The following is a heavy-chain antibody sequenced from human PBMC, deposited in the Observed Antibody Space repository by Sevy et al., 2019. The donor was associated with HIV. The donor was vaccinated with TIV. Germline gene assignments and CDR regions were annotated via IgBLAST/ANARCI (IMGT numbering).Heavy chain of an antibody. CDR2: IKSKSDGGTT. CDR3: TTDSTKRGLSAILDY. CDR1: GFTFSNAW. J-gene: IGHJ4*02. Sequence: GGSLRLSCAASGFTFSNAWMSWVRQAPGKGLEWVARIKSKSDGGTTDYAAPEKGSFTISSDDSKTTLYLKMNSLKTEDTAIYYCTTDSTKRGLSAILDYWGQGTLVTVSS. D-gene: IGHD3-10*01. V-gene: IGHV3-15*01.